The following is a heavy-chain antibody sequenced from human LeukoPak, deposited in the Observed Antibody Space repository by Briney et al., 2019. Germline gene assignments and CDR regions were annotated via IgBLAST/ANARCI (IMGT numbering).Heavy chain of an antibody. Sequence: VSGPTLPDPTQTLTLTCTFSGFSLSTSGVGVGWIRQPPGKALEWLALIYWDDDKRYSPSLKSRLTITKDASKSQVVLTMTNMDPVDTATYYCAHRPGGYRSGFRGNDFECWVQGTLVTVSS. CDR3: AHRPGGYRSGFRGNDFEC. D-gene: IGHD5-18*01. CDR2: IYWDDDK. CDR1: GFSLSTSGVG. J-gene: IGHJ4*02. V-gene: IGHV2-5*02.